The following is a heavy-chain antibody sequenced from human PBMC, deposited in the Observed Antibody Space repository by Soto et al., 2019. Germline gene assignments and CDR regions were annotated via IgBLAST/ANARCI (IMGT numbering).Heavy chain of an antibody. D-gene: IGHD5-18*01. CDR3: ATESGSTYGYFDH. CDR2: ISNSGST. CDR1: GGSVTSDEDY. J-gene: IGHJ4*02. V-gene: IGHV4-30-4*01. Sequence: SETLSLTCTVSGGSVTSDEDYWTWIRQSPGKGLEWIGYISNSGSTGYNPSLKTRLSMSVDRSKNQFTLRLTSVTAADTAVYFCATESGSTYGYFDHWGQGTQVTV.